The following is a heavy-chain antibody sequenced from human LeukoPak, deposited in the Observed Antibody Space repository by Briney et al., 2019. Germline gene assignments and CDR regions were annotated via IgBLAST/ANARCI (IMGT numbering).Heavy chain of an antibody. Sequence: PGGSLRLSCAASGFTFSSYWMHWVRQAPGKGLVWVSRINSDGSSTSYADSVKGRFTISRDNAKNTLYLQMNSLRAEDTAVYYCATFPTSCCSTLDVFDIWGQGTMVTVSS. CDR2: INSDGSST. CDR3: ATFPTSCCSTLDVFDI. J-gene: IGHJ3*02. D-gene: IGHD2-2*01. V-gene: IGHV3-74*01. CDR1: GFTFSSYW.